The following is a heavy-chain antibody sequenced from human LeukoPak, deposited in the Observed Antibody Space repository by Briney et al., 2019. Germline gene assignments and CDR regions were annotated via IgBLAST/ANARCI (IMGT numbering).Heavy chain of an antibody. CDR1: GYTFTGYY. CDR3: ARVSGTTGRRDFDY. Sequence: ASEKVSCKASGYTFTGYYMHWVRQAPGQGLEWMGWINPNSGGTDYAQKFQGRVTMTRDTSISTAYMELSSLRSDDTAVYYCARVSGTTGRRDFDYWGQGTLVTVSS. V-gene: IGHV1-2*02. J-gene: IGHJ4*02. D-gene: IGHD1-1*01. CDR2: INPNSGGT.